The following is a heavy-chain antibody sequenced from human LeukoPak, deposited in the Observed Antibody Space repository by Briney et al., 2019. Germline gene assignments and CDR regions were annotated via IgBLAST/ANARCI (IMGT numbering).Heavy chain of an antibody. D-gene: IGHD3-10*01. CDR1: GYSISSSSYY. CDR3: ARGHTRITMLRGSRSAYYFDY. J-gene: IGHJ4*02. Sequence: SETLSLTFTVSGYSISSSSYYWGWFRQPPGKGLEWLGSIYYSGSTYYNPSLKSRVTISVDTSKNQFSLKLRSVTAADTAVYYCARGHTRITMLRGSRSAYYFDYWGQGTLVTVSS. V-gene: IGHV4-39*01. CDR2: IYYSGST.